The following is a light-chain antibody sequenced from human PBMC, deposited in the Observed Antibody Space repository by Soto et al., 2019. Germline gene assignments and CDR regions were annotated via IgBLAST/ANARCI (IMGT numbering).Light chain of an antibody. CDR1: QGISSY. Sequence: DIQLTQSPSFLSASVGDRVTITCRASQGISSYLAWYQQKPGKAPNLLIYAASTLQSGVPSRFSGSGAGTDFTLTISSLQPEDFATYYCQQLNPYPLTFGGGTKVEIK. CDR2: AAS. J-gene: IGKJ4*01. CDR3: QQLNPYPLT. V-gene: IGKV1-9*01.